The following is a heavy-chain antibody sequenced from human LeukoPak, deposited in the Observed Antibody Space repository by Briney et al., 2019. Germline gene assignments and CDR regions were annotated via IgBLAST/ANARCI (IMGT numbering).Heavy chain of an antibody. D-gene: IGHD2-15*01. CDR3: AKTTAGYSSGRYPGWPIDY. CDR2: ISGSGGDT. J-gene: IGHJ4*02. Sequence: PRGSLRLSCVASGFTFRSYAIYWVRQAPGKGLEWVSGISGSGGDTYFADSVKGRFTISRDNSKDTVFLQMDSLRAEDTAVYYCAKTTAGYSSGRYPGWPIDYWGQGTLVTVSS. CDR1: GFTFRSYA. V-gene: IGHV3-23*01.